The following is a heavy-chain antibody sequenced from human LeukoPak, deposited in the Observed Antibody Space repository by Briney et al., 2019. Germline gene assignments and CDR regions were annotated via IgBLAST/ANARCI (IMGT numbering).Heavy chain of an antibody. CDR1: GFTFSSYW. J-gene: IGHJ4*02. CDR2: INSDGRSI. V-gene: IGHV3-74*01. CDR3: AKDRRWTPYYFDY. D-gene: IGHD3/OR15-3a*01. Sequence: GGSLSLSCAASGFTFSSYWMHWVRQAPGKGLVWVSRINSDGRSISYADSVKGRFTVSRDNAKNTLYLQMNSLRADDTAVYYCAKDRRWTPYYFDYWGQGTLVTVSS.